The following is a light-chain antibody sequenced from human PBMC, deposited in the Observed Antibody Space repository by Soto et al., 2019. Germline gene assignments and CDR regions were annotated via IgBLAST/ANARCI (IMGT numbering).Light chain of an antibody. CDR3: QQSFDTPLT. V-gene: IGKV1-39*01. CDR2: ASS. J-gene: IGKJ4*01. CDR1: QSIGSY. Sequence: DIQMTQSPSSLSASVGDRVTITCLASQSIGSYLNWYQLKPGKAPKLLIYASSLLQTGVPSRFSASESGTDFTLTISSLHPEDFATYFCQQSFDTPLTFGGGTKVDIK.